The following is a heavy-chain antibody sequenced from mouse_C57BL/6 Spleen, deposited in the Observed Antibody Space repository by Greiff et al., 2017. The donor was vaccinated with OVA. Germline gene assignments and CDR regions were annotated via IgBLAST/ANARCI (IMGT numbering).Heavy chain of an antibody. D-gene: IGHD2-1*01. Sequence: EVQGVESGGGLVKPGGSLKLSCAASGFTFSDYGMHWVRQAPEKGLEWVAYISSGSSTIYYADTVKGRFTISRDNAKNTLFLQMTSLRSEDTAMYYCANTMVKGYYAMDYWGQGTSVTVSS. CDR1: GFTFSDYG. CDR3: ANTMVKGYYAMDY. J-gene: IGHJ4*01. CDR2: ISSGSSTI. V-gene: IGHV5-17*01.